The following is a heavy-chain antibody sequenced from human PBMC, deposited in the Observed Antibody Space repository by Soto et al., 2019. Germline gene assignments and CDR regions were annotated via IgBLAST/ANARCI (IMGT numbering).Heavy chain of an antibody. CDR2: KYYSGAT. D-gene: IGHD3-10*01. V-gene: IGHV4-59*01. Sequence: SETLSLTCTVSGGSISDYYWSWIRQPPGKGLEWIGYKYYSGATNYNPSLKSRVTISVDTSKRQFTLKLSSVTAADTAVYYCAASFEMDVWGQGTTVTVSS. CDR3: AASFEMDV. CDR1: GGSISDYY. J-gene: IGHJ6*02.